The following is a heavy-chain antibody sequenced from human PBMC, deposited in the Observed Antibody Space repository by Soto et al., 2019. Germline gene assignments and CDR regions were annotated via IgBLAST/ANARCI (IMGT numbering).Heavy chain of an antibody. D-gene: IGHD5-18*01. CDR2: ISAYNGNT. Sequence: QVQLVQSGAEVKKPGASVKVSCKASGYTFTSYGITWVRQVPGQGVEWMGCISAYNGNTNNTQKLQGRVTMTTDTSTRTAYMELRSLRSDDTGVYYCAKDRRYSSGYDYWGKGTLVTVSS. CDR3: AKDRRYSSGYDY. V-gene: IGHV1-18*01. CDR1: GYTFTSYG. J-gene: IGHJ4*02.